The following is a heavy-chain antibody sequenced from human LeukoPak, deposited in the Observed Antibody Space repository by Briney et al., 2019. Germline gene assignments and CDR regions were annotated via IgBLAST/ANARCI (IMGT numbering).Heavy chain of an antibody. CDR3: VSGYPRYWFDP. V-gene: IGHV4-39*01. CDR2: IYYRGST. D-gene: IGHD3-22*01. CDR1: GGSISSSSYY. J-gene: IGHJ5*02. Sequence: PSETLSLTCTVSGGSISSSSYYWGWIRQPPGEGLEWIGSIYYRGSTYYNPSLKSRVTISVDPSKNQFSLRLSSVTAADTAVYYCVSGYPRYWFDPWGQGTLVTVSS.